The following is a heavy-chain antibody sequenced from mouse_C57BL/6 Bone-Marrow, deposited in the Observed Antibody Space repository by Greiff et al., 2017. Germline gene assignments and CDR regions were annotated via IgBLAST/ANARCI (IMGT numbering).Heavy chain of an antibody. CDR1: GFTFSDYY. V-gene: IGHV5-12*01. CDR3: ARPPFYGNYRGGAMDY. CDR2: ISNGGGST. Sequence: EVMLVESGGGLVQPGGSLKLSCAASGFTFSDYYMYWVRQTPEKRLEWVAYISNGGGSTYYPDTVKGRFTISRDNAKNTLYLQMSRPQSEYTAMYYCARPPFYGNYRGGAMDYWGQRTSVTVPS. D-gene: IGHD2-1*01. J-gene: IGHJ4*01.